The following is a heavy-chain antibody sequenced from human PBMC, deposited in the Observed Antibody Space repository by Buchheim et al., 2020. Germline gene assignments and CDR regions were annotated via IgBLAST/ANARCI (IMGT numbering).Heavy chain of an antibody. V-gene: IGHV4-31*03. J-gene: IGHJ4*02. CDR3: ARSYLGGWYYFDY. D-gene: IGHD2-15*01. CDR1: GGSISSGGYY. Sequence: QVQLQESGPGLVKPSQTLSLTCTVSGGSISSGGYYWSWIRQPPGKGLEWIGEINHSGSTNYNPSLKSRVTISVDTSKNQFSLKLSSVTAADTAVYYCARSYLGGWYYFDYWGQGTL. CDR2: INHSGST.